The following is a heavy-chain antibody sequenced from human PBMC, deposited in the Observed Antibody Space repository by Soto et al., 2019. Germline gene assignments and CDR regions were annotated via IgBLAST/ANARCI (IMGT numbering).Heavy chain of an antibody. Sequence: GGSLRLSCAASGFTFSSYAMSWVRPAPGKGLEWVSAFSGSGGSTYYAETVKGRVTISRDNSTNTLYMKINSLRAEDTAVYYCAKALQNPAVRGPQNYWGQGTLFTFS. V-gene: IGHV3-23*01. CDR3: AKALQNPAVRGPQNY. D-gene: IGHD3-10*01. J-gene: IGHJ4*02. CDR1: GFTFSSYA. CDR2: FSGSGGST.